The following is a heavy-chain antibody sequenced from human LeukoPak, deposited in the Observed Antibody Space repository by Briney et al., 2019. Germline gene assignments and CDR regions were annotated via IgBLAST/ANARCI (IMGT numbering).Heavy chain of an antibody. Sequence: SETLSLTCTVSGASISNYYWSWIRQPPGKGLEWIGYIYDSGSTNYNPSLRSRVTISVDTSKNQFSLKLSSVTAADTAVYYCARTFWSGYYGRWFDPWGQGTLVTVSS. CDR3: ARTFWSGYYGRWFDP. D-gene: IGHD3-3*01. J-gene: IGHJ5*02. V-gene: IGHV4-59*01. CDR2: IYDSGST. CDR1: GASISNYY.